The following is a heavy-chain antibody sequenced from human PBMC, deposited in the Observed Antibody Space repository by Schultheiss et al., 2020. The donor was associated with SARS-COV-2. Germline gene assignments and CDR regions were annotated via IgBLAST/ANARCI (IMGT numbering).Heavy chain of an antibody. D-gene: IGHD3-3*01. CDR3: ARREGGWIDY. V-gene: IGHV4-4*02. CDR1: GGSISSSNW. CDR2: IYYSGST. Sequence: SETLSLTCAVSGGSISSSNWWSWVRQPPGKGLEWIGYIYYSGSTNYNPSLKSRVTISVDTSKNQFSLKLSSVTAADTAVYYCARREGGWIDYWGQGTLVTVSS. J-gene: IGHJ4*02.